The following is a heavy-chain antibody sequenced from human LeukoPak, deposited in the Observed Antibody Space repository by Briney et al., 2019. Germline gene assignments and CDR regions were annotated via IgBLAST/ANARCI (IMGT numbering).Heavy chain of an antibody. D-gene: IGHD4-23*01. CDR3: TKGPYLTTVASFFDP. V-gene: IGHV3-23*01. Sequence: GGSLRLSCAASGFTVSSYYMSWVRQAPGKGLQWVSSISGDSDYTYHADSVKGRFTISRDNSKNTMYLQMTSLRPDDTALYYCTKGPYLTTVASFFDPWGQGTLVTVSS. CDR1: GFTVSSYY. J-gene: IGHJ5*02. CDR2: ISGDSDYT.